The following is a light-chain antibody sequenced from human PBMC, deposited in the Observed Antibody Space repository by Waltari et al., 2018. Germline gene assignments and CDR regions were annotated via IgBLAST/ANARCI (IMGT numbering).Light chain of an antibody. CDR2: WAS. CDR3: QQHYSSPRT. J-gene: IGKJ1*01. CDR1: QSVLSSSNNKNY. V-gene: IGKV4-1*01. Sequence: DIVMTQSPDSLALSLGERATINCKSRQSVLSSSNNKNYLCWYQQKPGQPPKLLIYWASTRQSGVPVRFSGSGSGTDFTLTISSLQAEDVAVYYCQQHYSSPRTFGQGTKVEVK.